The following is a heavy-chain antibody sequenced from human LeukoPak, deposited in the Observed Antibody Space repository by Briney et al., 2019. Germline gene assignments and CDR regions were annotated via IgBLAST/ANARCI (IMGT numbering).Heavy chain of an antibody. CDR2: TNWNGGST. CDR3: ARGLQAFDI. D-gene: IGHD2-15*01. J-gene: IGHJ3*02. Sequence: PGGTLRLSCPAYGFTFDDYGMSWVRQAPGKGLEWVSGTNWNGGSTGYADSVKGRFTISRDNAKNSLYLQMNSLRAEDTALYYCARGLQAFDIWGQGTMVTVSS. V-gene: IGHV3-20*04. CDR1: GFTFDDYG.